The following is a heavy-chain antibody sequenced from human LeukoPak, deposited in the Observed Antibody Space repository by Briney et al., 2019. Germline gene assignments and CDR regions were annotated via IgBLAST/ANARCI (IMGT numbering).Heavy chain of an antibody. J-gene: IGHJ6*02. CDR3: ASDDIVVVPAATPPYYYYYGMDV. Sequence: SVKVSCKASGGTFSSYAISWVRQAPGQGLEWMGRIIPILGIANYARKFQGRVTITADKSTSTAYMELSSLRSEDTAVYYCASDDIVVVPAATPPYYYYYGMDVWGQGTTVTVSS. D-gene: IGHD2-2*01. CDR1: GGTFSSYA. CDR2: IIPILGIA. V-gene: IGHV1-69*04.